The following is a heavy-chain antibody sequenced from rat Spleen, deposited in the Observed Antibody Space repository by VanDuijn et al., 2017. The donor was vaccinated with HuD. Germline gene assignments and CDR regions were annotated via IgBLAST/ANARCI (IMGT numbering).Heavy chain of an antibody. J-gene: IGHJ3*01. Sequence: QVQLKESGPGLVQPSQTLSLTCTVSGLSLTSNSVSWIRQPPGKGLEWMGVIWSKGGTDYNSAIKSRLSISRDTSKNQVFLEMNSLQTEDTAVYFCRRDEYRNNWGFDYWGQGTLVTVSS. CDR1: GLSLTSNS. CDR2: IWSKGGT. D-gene: IGHD1-5*01. CDR3: RRDEYRNNWGFDY. V-gene: IGHV2-47*01.